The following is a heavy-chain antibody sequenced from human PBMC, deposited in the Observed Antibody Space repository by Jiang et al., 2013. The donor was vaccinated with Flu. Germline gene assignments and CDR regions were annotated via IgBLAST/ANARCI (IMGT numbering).Heavy chain of an antibody. D-gene: IGHD3-22*01. V-gene: IGHV4-59*01. CDR3: SSSGGYSLNAFHL. CDR1: GGSISSYY. Sequence: LLKPSETLSLTCTVSGGSISSYYWSWIRQSPGKGLEWIGYLFYTGSTNYNPSLKSRVTISVDTSKNDFSLKLSSVTAADTAVYYCSSSGGYSLNAFHLWGQGITVTVSS. CDR2: LFYTGST. J-gene: IGHJ3*01.